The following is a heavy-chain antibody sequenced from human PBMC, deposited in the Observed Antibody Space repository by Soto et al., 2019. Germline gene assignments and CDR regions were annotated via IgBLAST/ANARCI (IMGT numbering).Heavy chain of an antibody. CDR1: GYTFTGYF. D-gene: IGHD6-6*01. J-gene: IGHJ4*02. CDR2: INPNTGGA. V-gene: IGHV1-2*02. CDR3: ARSLSTISARPDY. Sequence: ASVKVSCKASGYTFTGYFMHWVRQAPGQGLEGMGWINPNTGGANYAQKFQDRVTMTRDTSTNTAYMEMNRLRSDDTAVYYCARSLSTISARPDYWGQGTLVTVSS.